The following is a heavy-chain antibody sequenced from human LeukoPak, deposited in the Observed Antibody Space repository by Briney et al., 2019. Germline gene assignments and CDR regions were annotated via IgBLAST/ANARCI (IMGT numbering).Heavy chain of an antibody. CDR1: GFPFSSRW. CDR3: TEDSGWSFAW. V-gene: IGHV3-7*03. D-gene: IGHD6-19*01. J-gene: IGHJ4*02. CDR2: IKYDGREK. Sequence: GGSLRLSCTSSGFPFSSRWMHWVRQVPGEGPEWVANIKYDGREKYYVDSVKGRFSISRDNAKNSLYLQMNSLRADDTAVYYCTEDSGWSFAWWGQGTLVTVSS.